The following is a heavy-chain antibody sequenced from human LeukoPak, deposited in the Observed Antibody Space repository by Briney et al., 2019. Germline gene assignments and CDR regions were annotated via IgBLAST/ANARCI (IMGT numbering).Heavy chain of an antibody. CDR3: AKDFGAATDPYFFDY. CDR1: GFTVSSNY. CDR2: IYSGGNT. D-gene: IGHD6-13*01. J-gene: IGHJ4*02. V-gene: IGHV3-53*05. Sequence: PGGSLRLSCAASGFTVSSNYMSWVRQAPGKGLEWVSVIYSGGNTRYAEAVKGRFTISRDNSKNFLYMQMNSLRPEDTALYYCAKDFGAATDPYFFDYWGQGTLVTVSS.